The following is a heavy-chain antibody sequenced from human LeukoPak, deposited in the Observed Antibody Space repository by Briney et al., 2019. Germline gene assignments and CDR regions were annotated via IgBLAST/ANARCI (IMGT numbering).Heavy chain of an antibody. J-gene: IGHJ4*02. CDR3: AGGEVIAAAAAAFDY. CDR1: GGSISSYH. V-gene: IGHV4-59*01. D-gene: IGHD6-13*01. Sequence: PPETLSLTCTVSGGSISSYHWSWIRQPPGKGLEWIGYIYYSGSTNYNPSLKSRVTISVDTSKNQFSLKLSSVTAADTAVYYCAGGEVIAAAAAAFDYWGQGTLVTVSS. CDR2: IYYSGST.